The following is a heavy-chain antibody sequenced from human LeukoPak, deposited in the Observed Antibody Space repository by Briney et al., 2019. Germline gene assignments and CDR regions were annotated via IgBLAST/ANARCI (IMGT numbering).Heavy chain of an antibody. CDR3: ARFGFDYDMDV. D-gene: IGHD3-16*01. J-gene: IGHJ6*02. Sequence: SETLSLTCTVSGGSISGHYWTWIRQPPGKGLEWIGQIHYSGRPDYNPSLKSRVAISVDTSKNQLSLKVTSVTGADTAVYYCARFGFDYDMDVWGQGTTVTVSS. V-gene: IGHV4-59*11. CDR1: GGSISGHY. CDR2: IHYSGRP.